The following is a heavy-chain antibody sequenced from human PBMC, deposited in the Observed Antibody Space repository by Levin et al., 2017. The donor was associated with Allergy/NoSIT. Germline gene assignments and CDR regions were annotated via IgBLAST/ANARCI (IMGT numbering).Heavy chain of an antibody. J-gene: IGHJ3*02. CDR3: ARGNYYDSSGYYSSIDAFDI. Sequence: PGESLKISCKASGYTFTSYYMHWVRQAPGQGLEWMGIINPSGGSTSYAQKFQGRVTMTRDTSTSTVYMELSSLRSEDTAVYYCARGNYYDSSGYYSSIDAFDIWGQGTMVTVSS. CDR1: GYTFTSYY. CDR2: INPSGGST. V-gene: IGHV1-46*01. D-gene: IGHD3-22*01.